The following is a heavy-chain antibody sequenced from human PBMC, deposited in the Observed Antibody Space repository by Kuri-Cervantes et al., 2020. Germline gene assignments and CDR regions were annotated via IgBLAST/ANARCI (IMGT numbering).Heavy chain of an antibody. CDR3: ARVGLGSGYYYGTDIANYYYYYGMDV. CDR2: IIPIFGTA. Sequence: SVKVSCKASGYTFTSYYMHWVRQAPGQGLEWMGGIIPIFGTANYAQKFQGRVTITADESTSTAYMELSSLRSEDTAVYYCARVGLGSGYYYGTDIANYYYYYGMDVWGQGTTVTVSS. J-gene: IGHJ6*02. V-gene: IGHV1-69*13. CDR1: GYTFTSYY. D-gene: IGHD3-22*01.